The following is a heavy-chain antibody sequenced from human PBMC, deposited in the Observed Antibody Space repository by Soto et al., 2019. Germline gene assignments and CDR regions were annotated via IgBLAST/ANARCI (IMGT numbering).Heavy chain of an antibody. Sequence: QVHLQESGPGLVKPSETLSLTCTVSGGAISTYYWTWIRQPAGKGLEWIGRIYSSGSTKYNPSLQSRVTISLDTSNTQFSLRLTSVTAADPAVYYCARGQRFSDWFDPWGQGTLVTVSA. CDR2: IYSSGST. D-gene: IGHD3-3*01. CDR1: GGAISTYY. J-gene: IGHJ5*02. V-gene: IGHV4-4*07. CDR3: ARGQRFSDWFDP.